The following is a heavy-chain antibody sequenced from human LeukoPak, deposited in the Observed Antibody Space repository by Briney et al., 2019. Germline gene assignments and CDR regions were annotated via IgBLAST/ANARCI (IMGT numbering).Heavy chain of an antibody. J-gene: IGHJ4*02. CDR1: GFTFSNAW. V-gene: IGHV3-15*01. CDR2: TKSNADGGTT. CDR3: TRGSSGWYFDY. Sequence: GGSLRLSCAASGFTFSNAWMTWVRQAPGKGLEWVGRTKSNADGGTTDYTSPVKQRFTISRDDSQNTLFLQMNSLKTEDTAVYYCTRGSSGWYFDYWGQGTLVTVSS. D-gene: IGHD6-19*01.